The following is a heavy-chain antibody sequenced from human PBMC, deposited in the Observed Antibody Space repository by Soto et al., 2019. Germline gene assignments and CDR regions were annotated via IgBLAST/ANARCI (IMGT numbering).Heavy chain of an antibody. V-gene: IGHV3-23*01. Sequence: DVQLLESGGGLVQPGGSLRLSCAASGFSFSSYAMVWVRQAPGKGLEWVSVISARGGSSYFADSVKGRFTISRDNSKKVLSLEMNSLRAEDTAIYFCANGSIEYSASVDNWGQGTLVLVSS. J-gene: IGHJ4*02. CDR1: GFSFSSYA. CDR2: ISARGGSS. CDR3: ANGSIEYSASVDN. D-gene: IGHD3-10*01.